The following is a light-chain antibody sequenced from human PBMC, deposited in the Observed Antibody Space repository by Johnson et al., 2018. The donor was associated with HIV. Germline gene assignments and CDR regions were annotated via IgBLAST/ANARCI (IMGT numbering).Light chain of an antibody. V-gene: IGLV1-51*01. Sequence: TQPPSVSAAPGHTVTISCSGSSSNVGSSFVSWYRQVPGTAPKLLIYDNNKRPSGIPGRFSGSKSGPSATLGITGLQTGDEADYYCGTWDSGLSAGVFGTGTKVTVL. CDR3: GTWDSGLSAGV. J-gene: IGLJ1*01. CDR2: DNN. CDR1: SSNVGSSF.